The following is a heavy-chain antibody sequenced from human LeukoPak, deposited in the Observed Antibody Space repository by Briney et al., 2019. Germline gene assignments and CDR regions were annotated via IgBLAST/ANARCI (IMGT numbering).Heavy chain of an antibody. D-gene: IGHD2-2*01. CDR3: ARGGASSLPETY. CDR1: GGSISSSSYY. J-gene: IGHJ4*02. CDR2: IYYSGST. Sequence: PSETLSLTCTVSGGSISSSSYYWGWIRQPPGKGLEWIGSIYYSGSTYYNPSLKSRVTISVDTSKNQFSLKLSSVTAADTAVYYCARGGASSLPETYWGQGTLVTVSP. V-gene: IGHV4-39*07.